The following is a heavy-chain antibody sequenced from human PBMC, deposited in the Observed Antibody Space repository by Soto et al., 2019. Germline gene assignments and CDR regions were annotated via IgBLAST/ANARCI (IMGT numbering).Heavy chain of an antibody. CDR2: LNSDGSAT. CDR3: ARDTQLWRVDS. Sequence: EVQLVESGGGLVQPGESLRLSCAASGFTFSSYWMHWVRQAPGKGLVWVSRLNSDGSATTYADSVKGRFTISRDNVKNTLYLQMNRLRAEDTAVYFCARDTQLWRVDSWGQGTLVTVSS. CDR1: GFTFSSYW. J-gene: IGHJ4*02. D-gene: IGHD5-18*01. V-gene: IGHV3-74*01.